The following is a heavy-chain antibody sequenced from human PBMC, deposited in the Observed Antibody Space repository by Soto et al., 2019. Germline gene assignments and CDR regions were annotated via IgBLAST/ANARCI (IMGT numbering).Heavy chain of an antibody. CDR3: ARSRGVAAYYFDY. D-gene: IGHD6-13*01. V-gene: IGHV1-8*01. Sequence: ASVKVSCKASGYTFTSYDINWVRQANGQGLEWMGWMNPNSGNTGYAQKFQGRVTMTRNTSISTAYMELSSLRSEDTAVYYCARSRGVAAYYFDYWGQGTLVTVSS. CDR2: MNPNSGNT. CDR1: GYTFTSYD. J-gene: IGHJ4*02.